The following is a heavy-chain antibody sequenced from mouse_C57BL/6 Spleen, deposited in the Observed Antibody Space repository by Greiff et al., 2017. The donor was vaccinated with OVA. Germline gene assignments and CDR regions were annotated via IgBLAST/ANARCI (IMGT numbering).Heavy chain of an antibody. CDR3: ARRMGFAY. Sequence: QVQLQQPGAELVQPWASVKMSCKASGYTFTSYWITWVKQRPGQGLEWIGDIYPGSGSTNYNEKFKSNATLTVNTSSSTAYMQLSSLTSEDSAVYYCARRMGFAYWGQGTLVTVSA. CDR1: GYTFTSYW. J-gene: IGHJ3*01. CDR2: IYPGSGST. V-gene: IGHV1-55*01.